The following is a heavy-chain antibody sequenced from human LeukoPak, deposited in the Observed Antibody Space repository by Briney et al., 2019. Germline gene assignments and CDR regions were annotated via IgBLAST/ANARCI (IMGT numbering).Heavy chain of an antibody. J-gene: IGHJ4*02. CDR1: GGSFSGYY. CDR2: INHRGST. V-gene: IGHV4-34*01. Sequence: SETLSLTCAVYGGSFSGYYWSWIRQPPGKGLEWIGEINHRGSTNYNPSLKSRVTISVDTSKNQFSLKLSSVTAADTAVYYCARSPTFDYWGQGTLVTVSS. CDR3: ARSPTFDY.